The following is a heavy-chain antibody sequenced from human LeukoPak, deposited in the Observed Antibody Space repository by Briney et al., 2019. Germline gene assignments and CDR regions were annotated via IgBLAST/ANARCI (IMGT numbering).Heavy chain of an antibody. Sequence: ASVKVSCKASGYTFTSYGISWVRQAPRQGLEWMGWISAYNGNTNYAQKLQGRVTMTTDTSTSTAYMELRSLRSDDTAVYYCARGVQVVTAIGYYFDYWGQGTLVTVSS. CDR2: ISAYNGNT. CDR3: ARGVQVVTAIGYYFDY. D-gene: IGHD2-21*02. CDR1: GYTFTSYG. V-gene: IGHV1-18*01. J-gene: IGHJ4*02.